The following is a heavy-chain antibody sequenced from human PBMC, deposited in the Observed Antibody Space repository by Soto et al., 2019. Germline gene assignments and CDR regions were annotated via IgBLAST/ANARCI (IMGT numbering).Heavy chain of an antibody. D-gene: IGHD6-19*01. V-gene: IGHV3-7*01. CDR1: GFTFSSYW. J-gene: IGHJ6*02. CDR3: ARDKSSGWYYYYGMDV. CDR2: IKQDGNEK. Sequence: GGSLRLSCAASGFTFSSYWMSWVRQAPGKGLEWVANIKQDGNEKYYVDSVKGRFTISRDNAKNSLYLQMNSLRAEDTAVYYCARDKSSGWYYYYGMDVWGQGTTVTVSS.